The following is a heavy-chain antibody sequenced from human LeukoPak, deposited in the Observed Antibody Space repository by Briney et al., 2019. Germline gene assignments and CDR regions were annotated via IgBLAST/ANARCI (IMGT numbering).Heavy chain of an antibody. D-gene: IGHD3-3*01. J-gene: IGHJ6*03. CDR2: ISGSGGST. Sequence: AGRSLRLSCGASGFTFSSYAMSWVRQAPGKGLEWVSAISGSGGSTYYADSVKGRFTISRDNSKNTLYLQMNSLRAEDTAVYYCAKGGYDFWSGYWYYYYYYMDVWSKGTTVTVSS. CDR3: AKGGYDFWSGYWYYYYYYMDV. CDR1: GFTFSSYA. V-gene: IGHV3-23*01.